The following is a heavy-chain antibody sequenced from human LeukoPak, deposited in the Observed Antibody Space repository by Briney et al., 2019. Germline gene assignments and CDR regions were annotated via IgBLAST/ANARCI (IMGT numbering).Heavy chain of an antibody. CDR2: IFYNGRT. CDR1: GASMIGHY. Sequence: SETLSLTCSVSGASMIGHYWSWIRQSPEKGLEWIGSIFYNGRTYYTPSLQSRVIMSSDTSKNQFSLRLTSVTAADTAVYYCARQVAVVEPTDPNWFDSWGQGTLVTVSS. CDR3: ARQVAVVEPTDPNWFDS. V-gene: IGHV4-59*04. D-gene: IGHD2-21*01. J-gene: IGHJ5*01.